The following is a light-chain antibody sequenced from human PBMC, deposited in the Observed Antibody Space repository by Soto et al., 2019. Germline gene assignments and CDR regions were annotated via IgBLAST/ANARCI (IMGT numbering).Light chain of an antibody. CDR2: VNNDGSH. J-gene: IGLJ3*02. CDR1: RGHNNYS. Sequence: QLVLTQSPAAPASLGASVKLNCTVSRGHNNYSIAWHQHQPGRGPQYLMKVNNDGSHAEGDGIPDRFSGSSSGAEHYLTISRLQSDDEADYYCQSGGTGMVCGGGTKLTVL. V-gene: IGLV4-69*01. CDR3: QSGGTGMV.